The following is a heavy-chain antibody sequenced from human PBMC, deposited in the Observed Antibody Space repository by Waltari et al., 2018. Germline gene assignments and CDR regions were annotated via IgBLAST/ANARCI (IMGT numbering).Heavy chain of an antibody. CDR3: AREWQLADFDY. D-gene: IGHD6-6*01. CDR1: GGSFSGYY. J-gene: IGHJ4*02. CDR2: TNHSGSN. Sequence: QVQLQQWGAGLLKPSETLSLTCAVYGGSFSGYYWSWIRQPPGKGLEWIGETNHSGSNNYNPSLKSRVTISVDTSKNQFSLKLSSVTAADTAVYYCAREWQLADFDYWGQGTLVTVSS. V-gene: IGHV4-34*01.